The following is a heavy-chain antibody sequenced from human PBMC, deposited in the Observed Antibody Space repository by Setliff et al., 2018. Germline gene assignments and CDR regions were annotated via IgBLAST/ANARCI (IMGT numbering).Heavy chain of an antibody. D-gene: IGHD2-15*01. CDR3: ARKKTVYWYYGMDV. CDR2: IYYSGST. CDR1: GGSISSHY. V-gene: IGHV4-59*11. Sequence: PSETLSLTCTVSGGSISSHYWSWIRQPPGKGLEWIGYIYYSGSTNYNPSLKSRVTISVDTSKNQLSLKLNSLTAADTAVYYCARKKTVYWYYGMDVWGQGTTVTVSS. J-gene: IGHJ6*02.